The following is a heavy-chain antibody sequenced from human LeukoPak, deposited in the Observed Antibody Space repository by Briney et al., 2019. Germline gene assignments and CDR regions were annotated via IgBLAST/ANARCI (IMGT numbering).Heavy chain of an antibody. CDR3: AKSYSSSSNPYYFDY. CDR2: ISGSGGST. V-gene: IGHV3-23*01. D-gene: IGHD6-6*01. J-gene: IGHJ4*02. Sequence: GGSLRLSCAASGFTFSSYEMSWVRQAPGKGLEWVSAISGSGGSTYYADSVKGRFTISRDNSKNTLYLQMNSLRAEDTAVYYCAKSYSSSSNPYYFDYWGQGTLVTVSS. CDR1: GFTFSSYE.